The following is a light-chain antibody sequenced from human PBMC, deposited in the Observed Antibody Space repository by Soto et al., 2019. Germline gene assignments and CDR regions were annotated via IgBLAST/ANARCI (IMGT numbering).Light chain of an antibody. V-gene: IGLV4-69*01. J-gene: IGLJ7*01. CDR1: SGHSSYA. CDR2: LNSDGSH. Sequence: QSVLTQSPSASASLGASVKLTCTLSSGHSSYAIAWHQQQPEKGPRYLMKLNSDGSHSKGDGIPDRFSGSSSGAECYLTISSLQSEDEADYYCQTWGTGVQAVFGGGTQLTVL. CDR3: QTWGTGVQAV.